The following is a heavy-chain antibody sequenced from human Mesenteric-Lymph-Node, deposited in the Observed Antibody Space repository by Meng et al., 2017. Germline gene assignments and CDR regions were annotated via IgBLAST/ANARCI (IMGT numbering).Heavy chain of an antibody. CDR1: GYTFTSYY. CDR3: AREGSSGWYDY. Sequence: ASVKVSCKASGYTFTSYYMHWVRQAPGQGLEWMGIINPSGGSTSYAQKFQGRVTMTRNTSMSTAYMELSSLRSEDTAVYYCAREGSSGWYDYWGQETLVTVSS. D-gene: IGHD6-19*01. CDR2: INPSGGST. V-gene: IGHV1-46*01. J-gene: IGHJ4*02.